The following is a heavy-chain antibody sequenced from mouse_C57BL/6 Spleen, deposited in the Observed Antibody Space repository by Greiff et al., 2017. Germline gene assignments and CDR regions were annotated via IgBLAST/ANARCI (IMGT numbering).Heavy chain of an antibody. D-gene: IGHD2-10*02. CDR3: ARRGPSRGYAMDY. CDR1: GYAFSSSW. Sequence: VQLQQSGPELVKPGASVKISCKASGYAFSSSWMNWVKQRPGKGLEWIGRIYPGDGDTNYNGKFKGKATLTADKSSSTAYMQLSSLTSEDSAVYFCARRGPSRGYAMDYWGQGTSVTVSS. V-gene: IGHV1-82*01. J-gene: IGHJ4*01. CDR2: IYPGDGDT.